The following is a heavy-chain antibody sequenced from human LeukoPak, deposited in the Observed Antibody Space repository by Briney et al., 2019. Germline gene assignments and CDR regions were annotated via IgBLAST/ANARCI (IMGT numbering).Heavy chain of an antibody. Sequence: GGSLRLSCTVSGFTVSSNSMSWVRQAPGKGLEWVSFIYSDNTHYSDSVKGRFTISRDNSKNTLYLQMNSLRAEDTAVYYCAKDLSGGYDYFDYWGQGTLVTVSS. CDR3: AKDLSGGYDYFDY. V-gene: IGHV3-53*01. CDR1: GFTVSSNS. CDR2: IYSDNT. J-gene: IGHJ4*02. D-gene: IGHD5-12*01.